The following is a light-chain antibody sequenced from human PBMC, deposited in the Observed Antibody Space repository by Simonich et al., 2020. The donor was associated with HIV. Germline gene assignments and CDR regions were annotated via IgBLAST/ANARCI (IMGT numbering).Light chain of an antibody. Sequence: EIVMTQSPATLSVSPGERATLSCRASQSVSSNLAWYQQNPGQAPRLLIYGASTRATGIPARFSGSGSGTEFTLTISGLQSEDFAVYYCQQYNNWPPVTFGQGTKLEIK. V-gene: IGKV3-15*01. CDR3: QQYNNWPPVT. CDR1: QSVSSN. J-gene: IGKJ2*01. CDR2: GAS.